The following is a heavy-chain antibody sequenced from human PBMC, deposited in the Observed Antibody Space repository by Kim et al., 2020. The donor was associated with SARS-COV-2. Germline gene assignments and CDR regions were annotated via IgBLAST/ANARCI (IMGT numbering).Heavy chain of an antibody. CDR1: RFTFNNYA. CDR2: ISGSGDST. D-gene: IGHD6-19*01. V-gene: IGHV3-23*01. Sequence: GGSLRLSCAASRFTFNNYAMSWVRQAPGKGLEWVSAISGSGDSTYFADSVKGRFTISRDNSKNTLYLQMHSLRADDTAVYYCAKEGYSSGWSDGAFDIWGQGTMVTVSS. CDR3: AKEGYSSGWSDGAFDI. J-gene: IGHJ3*02.